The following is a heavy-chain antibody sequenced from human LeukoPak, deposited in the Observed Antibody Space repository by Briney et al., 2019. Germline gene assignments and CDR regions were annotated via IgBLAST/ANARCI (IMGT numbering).Heavy chain of an antibody. Sequence: GGSLRLSCAASGFTFSSYGMNWVRQAPGKGLEWVAFIWYDGSKEYYTDSVKGRFTISRDNSKNTMDLQMNSLRAEDTAIYYCARIYLVRGIFGPYDCWGQGTLVTVSS. J-gene: IGHJ4*02. CDR2: IWYDGSKE. CDR1: GFTFSSYG. CDR3: ARIYLVRGIFGPYDC. D-gene: IGHD3-16*02. V-gene: IGHV3-30*02.